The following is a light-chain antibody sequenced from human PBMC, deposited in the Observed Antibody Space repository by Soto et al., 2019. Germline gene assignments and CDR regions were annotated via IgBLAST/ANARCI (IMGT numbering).Light chain of an antibody. CDR1: QSVSSTY. J-gene: IGKJ1*01. Sequence: EIEFTQAPGTLSLSPGERATLSCRASQSVSSTYLAWYQQKRGQAPRLLIYGASSRATGIPDRFSGSGSGKDFTLTVSTLEPEDFAVYYCQQYGSSSWTFGQGTKVDIK. CDR2: GAS. V-gene: IGKV3-20*01. CDR3: QQYGSSSWT.